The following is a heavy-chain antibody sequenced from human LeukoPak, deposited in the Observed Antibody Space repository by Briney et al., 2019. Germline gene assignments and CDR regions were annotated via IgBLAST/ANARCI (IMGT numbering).Heavy chain of an antibody. D-gene: IGHD5-12*01. CDR2: INHSGST. Sequence: SETLSLTCAVYGGSFSGYYWGWIRQPPGKGREWSGEINHSGSTNYNPSLKSRVTISVDTSKNQFSLKLSSVTAADTAVYYCARGPGYSGYDSDYYYGMDVWGKGTTVTVSS. J-gene: IGHJ6*04. CDR3: ARGPGYSGYDSDYYYGMDV. V-gene: IGHV4-34*01. CDR1: GGSFSGYY.